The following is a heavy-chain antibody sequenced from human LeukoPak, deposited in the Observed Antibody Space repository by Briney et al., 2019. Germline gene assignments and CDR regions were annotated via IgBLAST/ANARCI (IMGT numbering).Heavy chain of an antibody. CDR1: GYTFASYG. D-gene: IGHD2-2*01. Sequence: GASVKVSCKASGYTFASYGISWVRQAPGQGLEWMGWMNPNSGNTGYAQKFQGRVTMTRNTSISTAYMELSSLRSEDTAVYYCARGGWDIVVVPAAMNWFDPWGQGTLVTVSS. CDR2: MNPNSGNT. CDR3: ARGGWDIVVVPAAMNWFDP. V-gene: IGHV1-8*02. J-gene: IGHJ5*02.